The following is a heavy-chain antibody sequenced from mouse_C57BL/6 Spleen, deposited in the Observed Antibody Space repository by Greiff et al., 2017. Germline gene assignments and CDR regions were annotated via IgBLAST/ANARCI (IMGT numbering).Heavy chain of an antibody. CDR3: ARGKSSGLDY. Sequence: QVQLQQSGAELVKPGASVKISCKASGYAFSSSWMNWVKQRPGKGLEWIGQIYPGDGDTNYNGKFKGKATLTADKSSSTAYMQLSSLTSEDSAVYFCARGKSSGLDYWGQGTTLTVSS. D-gene: IGHD3-1*01. V-gene: IGHV1-80*01. CDR2: IYPGDGDT. CDR1: GYAFSSSW. J-gene: IGHJ2*01.